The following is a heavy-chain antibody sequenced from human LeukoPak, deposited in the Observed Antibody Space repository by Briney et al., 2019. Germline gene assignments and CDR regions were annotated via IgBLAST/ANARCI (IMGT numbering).Heavy chain of an antibody. CDR1: GFTFDDYA. Sequence: GGSLRLSCAASGFTFDDYAMHWVRLAPGKGLEWVSLISWNGASTYYADSVKGRFTISRDNSKNSLYLQMNSLRAEDTAFYYCAKDGVVAALGDNWFDPWGQGTLVTVSS. CDR2: ISWNGAST. V-gene: IGHV3-43D*03. CDR3: AKDGVVAALGDNWFDP. J-gene: IGHJ5*02. D-gene: IGHD2-15*01.